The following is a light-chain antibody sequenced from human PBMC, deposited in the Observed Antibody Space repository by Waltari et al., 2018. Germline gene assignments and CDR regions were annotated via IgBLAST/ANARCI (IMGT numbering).Light chain of an antibody. Sequence: EIVMTQSPATLSVSPGERATLSCRASQSVSSNLAWYQQKPGQAPRLLIYGASTRANGIPARCSGSGSGTEFTLTISSLQSEDFAVYYCQQYNNWPPPFTFGPGTKVDIK. CDR1: QSVSSN. J-gene: IGKJ3*01. CDR2: GAS. V-gene: IGKV3-15*01. CDR3: QQYNNWPPPFT.